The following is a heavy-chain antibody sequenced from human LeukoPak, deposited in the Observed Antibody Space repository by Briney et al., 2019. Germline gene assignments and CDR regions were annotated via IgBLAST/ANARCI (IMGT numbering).Heavy chain of an antibody. CDR2: INPNSGGT. CDR1: GYTFTGYY. V-gene: IGHV1-2*02. Sequence: ASVKVSCKASGYTFTGYYMHWVRQAPGQGLEWMGWINPNSGGTNYAQKFQGRVTMTRDTSISTAYMELSRLRSDDTAVYYCALTYYYGSGSYYPNYYYYYMDVWGKGTTVTISS. CDR3: ALTYYYGSGSYYPNYYYYYMDV. D-gene: IGHD3-10*01. J-gene: IGHJ6*03.